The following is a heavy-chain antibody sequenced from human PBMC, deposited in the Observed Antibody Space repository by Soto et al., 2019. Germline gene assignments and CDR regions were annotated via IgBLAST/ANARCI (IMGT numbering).Heavy chain of an antibody. V-gene: IGHV3-23*01. J-gene: IGHJ1*01. CDR2: ISGSGGST. CDR1: GFTFSSYA. CDR3: SVGPPAAMPQYFQH. Sequence: GGSLRLSCAASGFTFSSYAMSWVRQAPGKGLEWVSGISGSGGSTYYADSVKGRFTISRDNSKNTLYLQMNSLRAEDTAVYYCSVGPPAAMPQYFQHWGQGTLVTVSS. D-gene: IGHD2-2*01.